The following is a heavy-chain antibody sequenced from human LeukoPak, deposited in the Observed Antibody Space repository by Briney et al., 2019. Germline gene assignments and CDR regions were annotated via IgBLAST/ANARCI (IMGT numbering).Heavy chain of an antibody. V-gene: IGHV3-23*01. CDR2: INAGGST. J-gene: IGHJ4*02. CDR1: GFTFFSYA. Sequence: GGSLRLSCAASGFTFFSYAMSWVRQAPGRGLEWVSTINAGGSTYYADSVKGRFTISRDNSKNTQYLQMNSLRAEDTAVYYCAKRYAGAGTSYYFDYWGQGTVVTVSS. D-gene: IGHD6-19*01. CDR3: AKRYAGAGTSYYFDY.